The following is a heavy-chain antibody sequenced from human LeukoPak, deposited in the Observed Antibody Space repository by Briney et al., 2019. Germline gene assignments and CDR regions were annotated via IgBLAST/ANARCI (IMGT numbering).Heavy chain of an antibody. J-gene: IGHJ4*02. Sequence: ASVKVSCKASGYTFTGYYMHWVRQGPAQGLEWMGGINPNSGGTNYAQKFQGRVTMTRDTSISTAYMELSRLRSDDTAVYYCAREGVDWNHSVYYFDYWGQGTLVTVSS. D-gene: IGHD1-1*01. CDR1: GYTFTGYY. V-gene: IGHV1-2*02. CDR2: INPNSGGT. CDR3: AREGVDWNHSVYYFDY.